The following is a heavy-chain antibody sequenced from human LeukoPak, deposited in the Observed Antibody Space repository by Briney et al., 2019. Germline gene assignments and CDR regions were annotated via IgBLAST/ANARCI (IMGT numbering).Heavy chain of an antibody. Sequence: PETLSPTCGVSRDSLTVYTSGSGRQPAGKGLEWIGRTYSSVSTHYNPSLKSRVTMSVDTSKNQFSLRVYYVTAADTAVDYYASRSATRGRYVDFWGRGTLVTVSS. CDR1: RDSLTVYT. CDR3: ASRSATRGRYVDF. CDR2: TYSSVST. D-gene: IGHD1-26*01. J-gene: IGHJ2*01. V-gene: IGHV4-4*07.